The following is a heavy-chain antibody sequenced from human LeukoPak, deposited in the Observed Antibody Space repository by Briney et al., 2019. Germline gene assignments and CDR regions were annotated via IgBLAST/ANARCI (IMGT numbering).Heavy chain of an antibody. Sequence: PGGSLRLSCAASGFTSSNYWMTWVRQAPGKGLEWVANIKRDGNEKYYVDSVKGRFTISRDNAKNSLYLQMNSLRAEDTAVYYCARDEGSDYWGQGTLVTVSS. CDR2: IKRDGNEK. V-gene: IGHV3-7*01. J-gene: IGHJ4*02. CDR3: ARDEGSDY. CDR1: GFTSSNYW.